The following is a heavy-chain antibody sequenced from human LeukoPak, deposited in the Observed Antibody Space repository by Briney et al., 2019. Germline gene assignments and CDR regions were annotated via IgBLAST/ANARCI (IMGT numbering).Heavy chain of an antibody. CDR3: VGYYDFWSVNYYYMDV. J-gene: IGHJ6*03. V-gene: IGHV3-30*02. D-gene: IGHD3-3*01. CDR1: GFTFSSYG. CDR2: IRYDGSNK. Sequence: GSLRLSCAASGFTFSSYGMHWVRQAPGKGLEWVAFIRYDGSNKYYADSVKGRFTISRDNSKNTLYLQMNSLRAEDTAVYYCVGYYDFWSVNYYYMDVWGKGTTVTVSS.